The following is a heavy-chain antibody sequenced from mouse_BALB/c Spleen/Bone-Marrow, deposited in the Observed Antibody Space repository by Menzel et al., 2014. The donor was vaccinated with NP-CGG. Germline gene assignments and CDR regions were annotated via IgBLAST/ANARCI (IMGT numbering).Heavy chain of an antibody. CDR2: IRNKANGYTT. J-gene: IGHJ4*01. CDR1: GFTFTDYY. D-gene: IGHD2-4*01. V-gene: IGHV7-3*02. CDR3: ARAFTIINAMDY. Sequence: EVQLQESGGGLVQPGGSLRLSCATSGFTFTDYYMSWVRQPPGKALEWLGFIRNKANGYTTEYSASVKGRFTISRDNSRSILYLQMNTLRAEDSATYYCARAFTIINAMDYWGQGTSVTVSS.